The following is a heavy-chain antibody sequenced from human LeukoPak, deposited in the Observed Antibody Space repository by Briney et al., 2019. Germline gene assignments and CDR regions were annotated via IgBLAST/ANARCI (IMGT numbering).Heavy chain of an antibody. V-gene: IGHV1-8*01. J-gene: IGHJ5*02. CDR1: GYTFTSYD. Sequence: ASVKVSCKASGYTFTSYDINWVRQATGQGLEWMGWMNPNSGNTGYAQKFQGRVTMTRNTSISTAYMELSSLRSEDTAVYYCARVIYGSSSGMDVWFDPRGQGTLVTVSS. CDR2: MNPNSGNT. D-gene: IGHD6-6*01. CDR3: ARVIYGSSSGMDVWFDP.